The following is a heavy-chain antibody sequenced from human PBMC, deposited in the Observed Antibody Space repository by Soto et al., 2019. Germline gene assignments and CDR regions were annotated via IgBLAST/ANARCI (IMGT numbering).Heavy chain of an antibody. V-gene: IGHV3-23*01. CDR3: AKYSSGHYGYS. Sequence: EVQLLESGGALAQPGGSLRLSCTVSGFTFSTYGMSWVRQAPGKGLEWVSAISGSGGSTYYADSVKGRFTISRDNPKNTLYLPMNRLRVEDTAVYYCAKYSSGHYGYSWGQGTLVTVSS. D-gene: IGHD3-22*01. J-gene: IGHJ4*02. CDR1: GFTFSTYG. CDR2: ISGSGGST.